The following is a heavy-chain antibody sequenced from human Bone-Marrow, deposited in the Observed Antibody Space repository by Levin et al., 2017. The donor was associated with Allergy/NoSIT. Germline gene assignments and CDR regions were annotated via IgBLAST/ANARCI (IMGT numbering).Heavy chain of an antibody. CDR3: ARVRGQWLVRFYYGMDV. CDR2: ISSSGSTI. D-gene: IGHD6-19*01. J-gene: IGHJ6*02. Sequence: GGSLRLSCAASGFTFSSYEMNWVRQAPGKGLEWVSYISSSGSTIYYADSVKGRFTISRDNAKNSLYLQMNSLRAEDTAVYYCARVRGQWLVRFYYGMDVWGQGTTVTVSS. V-gene: IGHV3-48*03. CDR1: GFTFSSYE.